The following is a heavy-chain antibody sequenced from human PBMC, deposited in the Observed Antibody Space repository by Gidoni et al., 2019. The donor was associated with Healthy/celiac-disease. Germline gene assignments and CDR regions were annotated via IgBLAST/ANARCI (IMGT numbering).Heavy chain of an antibody. CDR3: ARRCSFVGSGCLFDY. D-gene: IGHD6-19*01. CDR2: IKQDGSEK. J-gene: IGHJ4*02. V-gene: IGHV3-7*01. CDR1: GFTFSSYW. Sequence: EVQLVESGGGLVQPGGSLRLSCAASGFTFSSYWMSWVRQAPGKGLEWVANIKQDGSEKYYVDSVKGRFTISRDNAKNSLYLQMNSLRAEDTAVYYCARRCSFVGSGCLFDYWGQGTLVTVSS.